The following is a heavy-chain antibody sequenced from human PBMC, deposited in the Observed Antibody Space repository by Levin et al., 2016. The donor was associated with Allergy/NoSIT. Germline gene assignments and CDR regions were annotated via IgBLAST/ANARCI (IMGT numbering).Heavy chain of an antibody. CDR2: IYWNDEK. D-gene: IGHD1-7*01. J-gene: IGHJ4*02. V-gene: IGHV2-5*01. CDR3: ARRPPGTVIFHY. Sequence: WIRQPPGKALEWLAVIYWNDEKRISSSLNNRVTITKDTSKNQVVLTMTNMDPVDTATYYCARRPPGTVIFHYWGQGTLVTVFS.